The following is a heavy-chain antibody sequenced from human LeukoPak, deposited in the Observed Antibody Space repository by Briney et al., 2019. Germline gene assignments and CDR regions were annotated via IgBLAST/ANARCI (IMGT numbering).Heavy chain of an antibody. Sequence: GGSLRLSCAASGFTFRNYWMQWVRQAPGKGLVWVSRINSDESSTSTSYADSVKGRFTISRDNAKNTLYLQMDSLRAEDTAVYYCAKGTTVVTNGPGVYNWFDPWGQGTLVTVSS. CDR3: AKGTTVVTNGPGVYNWFDP. CDR2: INSDESSTST. V-gene: IGHV3-74*01. CDR1: GFTFRNYW. D-gene: IGHD4-23*01. J-gene: IGHJ5*02.